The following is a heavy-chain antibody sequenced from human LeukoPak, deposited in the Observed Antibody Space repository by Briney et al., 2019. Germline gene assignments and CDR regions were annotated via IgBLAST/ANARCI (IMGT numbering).Heavy chain of an antibody. D-gene: IGHD4-17*01. V-gene: IGHV1-69*04. Sequence: ASVKVSCKASGGTFSSYTISWVRQAPGQGLEWMGRIIPILGLANYAQQFPGRLTITADKSTSTAYMELSSLRSEDTAVYYCARDNDGDYAFDIWGQGTMVTVSS. CDR1: GGTFSSYT. CDR2: IIPILGLA. J-gene: IGHJ3*02. CDR3: ARDNDGDYAFDI.